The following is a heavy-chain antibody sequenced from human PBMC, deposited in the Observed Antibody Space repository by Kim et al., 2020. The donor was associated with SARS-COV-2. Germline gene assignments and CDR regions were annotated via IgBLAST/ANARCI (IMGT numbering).Heavy chain of an antibody. CDR3: AKDRIAAASTALDY. J-gene: IGHJ4*02. V-gene: IGHV3-23*03. D-gene: IGHD6-13*01. Sequence: GSVKGRFNIARDNSKNKLYLQMNSLRAEDTAVYYCAKDRIAAASTALDYWGQGTLVTVSS.